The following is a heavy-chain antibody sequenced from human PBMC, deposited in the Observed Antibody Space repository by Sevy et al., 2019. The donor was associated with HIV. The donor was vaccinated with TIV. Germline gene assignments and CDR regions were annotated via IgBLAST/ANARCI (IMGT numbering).Heavy chain of an antibody. CDR3: ARDHVTDADLGDYYYYAMDV. J-gene: IGHJ6*02. D-gene: IGHD3-16*01. Sequence: GGSLRLSCAASGFTFSDYYMSWIRQAPGKGLEWISYISGSGSTIYNADSVKGRFTISRDNAKNSLYLQMNSLRAKDTAVYYCARDHVTDADLGDYYYYAMDVWGQGTTVTVSS. V-gene: IGHV3-11*01. CDR1: GFTFSDYY. CDR2: ISGSGSTI.